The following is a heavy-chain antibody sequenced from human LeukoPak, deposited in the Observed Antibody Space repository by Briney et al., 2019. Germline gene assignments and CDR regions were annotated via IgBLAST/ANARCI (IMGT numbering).Heavy chain of an antibody. V-gene: IGHV3-21*01. CDR2: ISSSSNYI. CDR3: ATNGGSGYSTGWYQEGSWFGP. CDR1: GFTFSSYN. J-gene: IGHJ5*02. D-gene: IGHD6-19*01. Sequence: AGGSLRLSCAASGFTFSSYNMNWVRQAPGKGLEWVSSISSSSNYIYYADSVKGRFTISRDNTKNSLYLQMNSLRAEDTAIYYCATNGGSGYSTGWYQEGSWFGPWGQGTLVTVSS.